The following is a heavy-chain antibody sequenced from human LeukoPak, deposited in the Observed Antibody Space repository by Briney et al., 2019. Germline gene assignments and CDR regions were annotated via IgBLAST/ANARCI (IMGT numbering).Heavy chain of an antibody. CDR2: IDPSDSYT. J-gene: IGHJ4*02. D-gene: IGHD2-15*01. V-gene: IGHV5-10-1*01. CDR1: GYSFTSYW. Sequence: GESLKISCKGSGYSFTSYWISWVRQMPGKGLEWMGRIDPSDSYTNYSPSFQGHVTISADKSISTAYLQWSSLKASDTAMYYCATGYCSGGGCYSFDYWGQGTLVTVSS. CDR3: ATGYCSGGGCYSFDY.